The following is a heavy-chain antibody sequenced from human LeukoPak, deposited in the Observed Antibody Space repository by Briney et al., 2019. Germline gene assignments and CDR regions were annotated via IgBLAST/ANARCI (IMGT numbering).Heavy chain of an antibody. CDR1: GYTFTSYG. CDR2: ISAYNGNT. D-gene: IGHD4/OR15-4a*01. J-gene: IGHJ6*02. Sequence: ASVKVSCKASGYTFTSYGISWVRQAPGQGLEWMGWISAYNGNTNYAQKLQGRVTMTTDTSTSTAYMELRSLRSDDTAVYYCAREGTLGGRLADYEYYYYYGMDVRGQGTTVTVSS. CDR3: AREGTLGGRLADYEYYYYYGMDV. V-gene: IGHV1-18*01.